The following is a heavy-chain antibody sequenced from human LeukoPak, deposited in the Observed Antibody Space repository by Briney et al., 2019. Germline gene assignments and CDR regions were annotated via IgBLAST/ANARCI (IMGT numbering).Heavy chain of an antibody. CDR1: GLTFSSYA. CDR3: ARVWDY. J-gene: IGHJ4*02. V-gene: IGHV3-30*04. Sequence: GGSLRLSCAASGLTFSSYAMHWVRQAPGKGLEWVAVISYDGSNKYYADSVKGRFTISRDNSKNTLYLQMNSLRAEDTAVYYCARVWDYWGQGTLVTVSS. D-gene: IGHD3-16*01. CDR2: ISYDGSNK.